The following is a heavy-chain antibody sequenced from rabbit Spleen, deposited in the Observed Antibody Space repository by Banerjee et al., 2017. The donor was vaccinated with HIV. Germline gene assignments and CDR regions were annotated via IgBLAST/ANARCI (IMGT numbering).Heavy chain of an antibody. CDR2: IDSGRSGKT. V-gene: IGHV1S45*01. Sequence: QEQLEESGGDLVKPEGSLTLTCTASGFSFSSGYDMCWVRQAPGKGLEWIACIDSGRSGKTYYATWAKGRFTVSKVASTTVTLQMPSLTAADTATYFCARGAHFSVGFGAFAIYLDLWGPGTLVTVS. J-gene: IGHJ4*01. D-gene: IGHD6-1*01. CDR1: GFSFSSGYD. CDR3: ARGAHFSVGFGAFAIYLDL.